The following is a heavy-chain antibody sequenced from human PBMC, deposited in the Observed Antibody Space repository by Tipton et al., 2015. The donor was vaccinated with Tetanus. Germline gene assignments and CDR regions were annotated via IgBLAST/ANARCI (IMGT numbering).Heavy chain of an antibody. J-gene: IGHJ4*02. Sequence: SLRLSCAASGFTFDDYTMHWVRQAPGKGLQWVSLISWDGGSTYYADSVKGRFTISRDNSKNSLYLQMSNLRTEDTALYYCAKGREYSSSSLDYWGQGTLVTVSS. V-gene: IGHV3-43*01. CDR3: AKGREYSSSSLDY. CDR1: GFTFDDYT. D-gene: IGHD6-6*01. CDR2: ISWDGGST.